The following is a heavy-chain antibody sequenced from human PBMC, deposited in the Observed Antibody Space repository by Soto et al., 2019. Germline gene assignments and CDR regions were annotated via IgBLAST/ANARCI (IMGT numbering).Heavy chain of an antibody. CDR3: ARSTPAGSRHENWFDS. J-gene: IGHJ5*01. V-gene: IGHV2-70*01. CDR1: RFSLSTSGMC. Sequence: EXGPTLVIPTQTLTLTCTFSRFSLSTSGMCVSCIRQPPWKALEWLALIDCDDDKYYSTSLKTRLTISKDTSKNQVVLTMTNMDPVDTATYYCARSTPAGSRHENWFDSWGQGTLVTVSS. CDR2: IDCDDDK. D-gene: IGHD2-2*01.